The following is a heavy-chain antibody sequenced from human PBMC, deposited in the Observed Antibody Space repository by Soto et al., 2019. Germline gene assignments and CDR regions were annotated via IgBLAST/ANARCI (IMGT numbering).Heavy chain of an antibody. CDR3: ARYRYSAAVATYLDY. D-gene: IGHD2-2*01. Sequence: QVQLVESGGGVVQPGRSLRLSCAASGCSFSLNAMHCVRQAPGKGLEWVEVISYDGGDKFYAASVKGRLTISRDNSENTLYLHMSSLKSEDTAVYYCARYRYSAAVATYLDYWGQGALVSVSS. V-gene: IGHV3-30*15. CDR2: ISYDGGDK. J-gene: IGHJ4*02. CDR1: GCSFSLNA.